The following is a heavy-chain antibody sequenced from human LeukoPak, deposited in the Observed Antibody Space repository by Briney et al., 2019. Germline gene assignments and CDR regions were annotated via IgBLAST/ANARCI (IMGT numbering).Heavy chain of an antibody. CDR3: ARDPGYCSSTSCYKGSAFDI. CDR2: IKQDGSEK. Sequence: GGSLRLSCAASGFTFSSYWMSWVRQAPGKGLEWVANIKQDGSEKYYVDSVKGRFTISRDNAKNSLYLQMNSLRAEDTAVYYCARDPGYCSSTSCYKGSAFDIWGQGTMVTVSS. CDR1: GFTFSSYW. J-gene: IGHJ3*02. V-gene: IGHV3-7*01. D-gene: IGHD2-2*02.